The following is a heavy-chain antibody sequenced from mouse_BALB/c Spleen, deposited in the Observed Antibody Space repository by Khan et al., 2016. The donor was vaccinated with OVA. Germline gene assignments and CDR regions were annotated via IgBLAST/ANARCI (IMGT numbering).Heavy chain of an antibody. CDR3: ARRTTGYAMDY. Sequence: QVQLQQSGAELARPGASVKMSCKASGYTFTSYTIHWVQQRPGQGLEWIGYINPRSGYTNYNQKFKDKATLAADKSSSTSYMQLSSLTSEDSAVYYCARRTTGYAMDYWGQGTSVTVSS. J-gene: IGHJ4*01. V-gene: IGHV1-4*01. D-gene: IGHD2-14*01. CDR2: INPRSGYT. CDR1: GYTFTSYT.